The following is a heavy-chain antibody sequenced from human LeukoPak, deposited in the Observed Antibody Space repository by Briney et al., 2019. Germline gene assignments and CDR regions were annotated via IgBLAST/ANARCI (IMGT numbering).Heavy chain of an antibody. J-gene: IGHJ6*03. D-gene: IGHD3-3*01. CDR3: ARHFRFLEWLPLYYYYYCMDV. CDR2: NYYSGST. V-gene: IGHV4-39*01. CDR1: GGSISSISYY. Sequence: SETLTLTCTVSGGSISSISYYWGWIRQPPGKGLEWIGCNYYSGSTYYNPSLKIRVTISVDTYKNQFSLKLSSVTAADTAVYYCARHFRFLEWLPLYYYYYCMDVWGKGTTVTVSS.